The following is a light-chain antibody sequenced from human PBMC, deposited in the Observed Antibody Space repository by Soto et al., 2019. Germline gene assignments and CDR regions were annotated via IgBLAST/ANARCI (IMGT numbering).Light chain of an antibody. J-gene: IGKJ1*01. V-gene: IGKV1-5*01. CDR3: QQYNSYSWT. CDR2: DAS. Sequence: DIQMTQSPSTLSASVGARVTITCRASQSISSWLAWYQQKPGKAPKLLIYDASSLESGVPSRFSGSGSGTECTLTISSLQPGDVATYYCQQYNSYSWTLGQGTKVDIK. CDR1: QSISSW.